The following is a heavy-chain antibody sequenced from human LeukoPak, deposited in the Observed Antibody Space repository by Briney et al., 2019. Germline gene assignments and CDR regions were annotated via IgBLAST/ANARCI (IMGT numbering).Heavy chain of an antibody. Sequence: GASVKVSCKVSGYILTELSMHWVRQAPGKGLEWMGGFDPEDGETIYAQKFQGRVTMTEDTSTDTAYMELSSLRSEDTAVYYCATSVVQPYDFWSALSLYYFDYWGQGTLVTVSS. CDR1: GYILTELS. V-gene: IGHV1-24*01. D-gene: IGHD3-3*01. CDR3: ATSVVQPYDFWSALSLYYFDY. CDR2: FDPEDGET. J-gene: IGHJ4*02.